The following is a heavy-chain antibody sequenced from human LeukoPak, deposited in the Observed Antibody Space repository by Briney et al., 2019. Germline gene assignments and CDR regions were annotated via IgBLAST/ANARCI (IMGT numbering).Heavy chain of an antibody. Sequence: GGSLILSCAASGFTFSDYYMSWIRQAPGKGLEWVSYISSSSSYTNYADSVKGRFTISRDNAKNSLYLQMNSLRAEDAAVYYCAGDSGYAFDYWGRGTLVTASS. CDR2: ISSSSSYT. CDR1: GFTFSDYY. D-gene: IGHD3-10*01. CDR3: AGDSGYAFDY. V-gene: IGHV3-11*06. J-gene: IGHJ4*02.